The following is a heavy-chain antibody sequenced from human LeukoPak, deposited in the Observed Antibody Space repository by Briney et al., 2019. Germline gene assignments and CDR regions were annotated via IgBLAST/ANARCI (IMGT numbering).Heavy chain of an antibody. D-gene: IGHD1-1*01. CDR3: ARLLRGWNDFGWFDP. Sequence: GASVKVSCKASGYTFTSYAMNWVRQAPGQGLEWMGWINTNTGNPTYAQGFTGRFVFSLDTSVSTAYLQISSLKAEDTAVYYCARLLRGWNDFGWFDPWGQGTLVTVSS. CDR2: INTNTGNP. J-gene: IGHJ5*02. CDR1: GYTFTSYA. V-gene: IGHV7-4-1*02.